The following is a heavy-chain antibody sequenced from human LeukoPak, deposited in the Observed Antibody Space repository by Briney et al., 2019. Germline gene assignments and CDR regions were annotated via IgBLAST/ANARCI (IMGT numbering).Heavy chain of an antibody. CDR1: GGSLSGYY. CDR2: INHSGST. V-gene: IGHV4-34*01. CDR3: ARSLYCSSTSCYENGNWFDP. Sequence: SETLSLTCAVYGGSLSGYYWSWIRQPPGKGLEWIGEINHSGSTNYNPSLKSRVTISVDTSKNQFSLKLSSVTAADTAVYYCARSLYCSSTSCYENGNWFDPWGQGTLVTVSS. J-gene: IGHJ5*02. D-gene: IGHD2-2*01.